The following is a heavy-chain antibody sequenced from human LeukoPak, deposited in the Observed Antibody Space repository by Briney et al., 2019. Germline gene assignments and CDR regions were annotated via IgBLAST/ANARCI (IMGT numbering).Heavy chain of an antibody. CDR2: MNPNGGYT. Sequence: ASVKVSCKASGYTFTSYDINWVRQATGQGLEWMGWMNPNGGYTGYAQKFQGRVTITRNTSTSTAYMELSSLRSEDTAVYYCTIGLTGSTSNHWGQGTPVTVSS. CDR1: GYTFTSYD. D-gene: IGHD1-7*01. V-gene: IGHV1-8*03. CDR3: TIGLTGSTSNH. J-gene: IGHJ5*02.